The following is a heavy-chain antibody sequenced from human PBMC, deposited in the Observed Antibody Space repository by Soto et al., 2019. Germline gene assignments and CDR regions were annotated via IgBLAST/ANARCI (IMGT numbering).Heavy chain of an antibody. V-gene: IGHV3-15*01. CDR1: GFTFSNAW. J-gene: IGHJ4*02. Sequence: PGGSLRLSCAASGFTFSNAWMSWVRQSPGKGLEWVGRIKSKTDGGTTDYAAPVKGRFTISRDDSKNTLYLQMNSLKTEDTAVYFCVKGSRPIPNVSGLIYGRHWGQGTPVTVSS. D-gene: IGHD6-19*01. CDR2: IKSKTDGGTT. CDR3: VKGSRPIPNVSGLIYGRH.